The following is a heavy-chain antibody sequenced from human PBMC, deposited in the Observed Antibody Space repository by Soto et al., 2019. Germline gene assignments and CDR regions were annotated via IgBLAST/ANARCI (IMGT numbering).Heavy chain of an antibody. V-gene: IGHV3-23*01. D-gene: IGHD3-22*01. CDR3: AKSKGHSSGYYFYFDY. J-gene: IGHJ4*02. CDR1: GFTFSSYA. CDR2: ISGSGGST. Sequence: GGSLRLSCAASGFTFSSYAMSWVRQAPGKGLEWVSAISGSGGSTYYADSVKGRFTISRDNSKNTLYLQMNSLRAEDTAVYYCAKSKGHSSGYYFYFDYWGQGTLVTVSS.